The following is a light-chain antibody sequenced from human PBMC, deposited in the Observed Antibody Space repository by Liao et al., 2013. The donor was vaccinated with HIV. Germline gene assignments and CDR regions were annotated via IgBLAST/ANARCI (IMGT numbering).Light chain of an antibody. CDR1: NIGSKI. CDR3: QAWDSSTVV. CDR2: SDS. V-gene: IGLV3-21*01. J-gene: IGLJ1*01. Sequence: SYELTQPPSVSVAPGKTASITCEENNIGSKIVHWYQQKPGQAPVLVIYSDSDRPSGIPERFSGSNSGNMATLTISRVEAGDEADYYCQAWDSSTVVFGTGTKVTVL.